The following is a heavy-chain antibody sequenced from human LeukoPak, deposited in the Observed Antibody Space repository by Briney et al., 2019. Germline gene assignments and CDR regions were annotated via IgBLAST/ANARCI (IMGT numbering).Heavy chain of an antibody. CDR1: GGSISSGDYY. J-gene: IGHJ4*02. CDR3: ARDSYNWNYGVDY. V-gene: IGHV4-61*08. D-gene: IGHD1-7*01. Sequence: SETLSLTCTVSGGSISSGDYYWSWIRQPPGKGLEWIGYIYYSGSTNYNPSLKSRVTISVDTSKNQFSLKLSSVTAADTAVYYCARDSYNWNYGVDYWGQGTLVTVSS. CDR2: IYYSGST.